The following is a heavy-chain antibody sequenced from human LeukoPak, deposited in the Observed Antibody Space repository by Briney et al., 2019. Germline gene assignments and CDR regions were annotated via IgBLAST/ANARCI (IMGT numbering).Heavy chain of an antibody. CDR2: IYYSGST. Sequence: PSETLSLTCTVSGGSISSSTSYWGWIRQPPGKGLEWIASIYYSGSTYYNPSLKSRVTISVDRSKNQFSLKLSSVTAADTAVYYCASLAPYYDILTGYYMGGYFDYWGQGTLVTVSS. V-gene: IGHV4-39*07. CDR1: GGSISSSTSY. CDR3: ASLAPYYDILTGYYMGGYFDY. J-gene: IGHJ4*02. D-gene: IGHD3-9*01.